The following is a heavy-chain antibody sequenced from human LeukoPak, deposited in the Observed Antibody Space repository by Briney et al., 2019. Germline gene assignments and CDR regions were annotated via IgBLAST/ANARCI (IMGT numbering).Heavy chain of an antibody. CDR3: ASLGYSYGYDYFDY. J-gene: IGHJ4*02. CDR2: INPNSGGT. Sequence: GASVKVSCKASGYTFTGYYMHWVRQAPGQGLEWMGRINPNSGGTNYAQKFQGRVTMTRDTSISTAYMELSRLRSDDTAAYYCASLGYSYGYDYFDYWGQGTLVTVSS. D-gene: IGHD5-18*01. CDR1: GYTFTGYY. V-gene: IGHV1-2*06.